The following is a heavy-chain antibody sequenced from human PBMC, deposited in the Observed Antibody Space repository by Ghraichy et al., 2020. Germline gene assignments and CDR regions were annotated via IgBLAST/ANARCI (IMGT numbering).Heavy chain of an antibody. J-gene: IGHJ4*02. CDR1: GGSISSYY. CDR3: ARLIVPAAPYFDY. Sequence: SETLSLTCTVSGGSISSYYWSWIRQPPGKGLEWIGYIYYSGSTNYNPSLKSRVTISVDTSKNQFSLKLSSGTAADTAVYYCARLIVPAAPYFDYWGQGTLVTVSS. CDR2: IYYSGST. D-gene: IGHD2-2*01. V-gene: IGHV4-59*01.